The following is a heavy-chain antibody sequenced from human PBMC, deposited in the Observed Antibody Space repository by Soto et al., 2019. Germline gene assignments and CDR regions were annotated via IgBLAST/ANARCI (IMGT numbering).Heavy chain of an antibody. CDR1: GYTFTSYG. D-gene: IGHD2-2*01. Sequence: GASVKVSCKASGYTFTSYGLSWVRQAPGQGLEWMGWISAYNGNTNYAQKLQGRVTMTTDTSTSTAYMELRSLRSDDTAVYYCAMLGGYCSSTSCQNWFDPWGQGTLVTVSS. CDR2: ISAYNGNT. V-gene: IGHV1-18*01. CDR3: AMLGGYCSSTSCQNWFDP. J-gene: IGHJ5*02.